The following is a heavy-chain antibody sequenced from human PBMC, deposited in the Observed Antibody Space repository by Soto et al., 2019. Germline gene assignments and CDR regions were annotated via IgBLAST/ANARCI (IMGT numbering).Heavy chain of an antibody. CDR1: GGSISSYY. J-gene: IGHJ3*02. V-gene: IGHV4-59*01. Sequence: SETLSLTCTVSGGSISSYYWSWIRQPPGKGLEWIGYIYYSGSTNYSPSLKSRVTISVDTSKNQFSLKLSSVTAADTAVYYCARGYYGSGGDAFDIWGQGTMVTVSS. CDR3: ARGYYGSGGDAFDI. CDR2: IYYSGST. D-gene: IGHD3-10*01.